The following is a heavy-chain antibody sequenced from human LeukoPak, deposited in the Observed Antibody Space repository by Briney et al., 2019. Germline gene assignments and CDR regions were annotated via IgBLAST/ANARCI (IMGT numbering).Heavy chain of an antibody. Sequence: SETLSLTCTVSGGSISSGDYYWSWIRQPPRKGLEWIGYIYSSGSTSYNPSLKSRVTISLDTSKNQFSLKLSSVTAADTAVYYCARLREYAFDIWGQGTMVTVSS. V-gene: IGHV4-30-4*01. CDR1: GGSISSGDYY. CDR2: IYSSGST. J-gene: IGHJ3*02. CDR3: ARLREYAFDI. D-gene: IGHD3-10*01.